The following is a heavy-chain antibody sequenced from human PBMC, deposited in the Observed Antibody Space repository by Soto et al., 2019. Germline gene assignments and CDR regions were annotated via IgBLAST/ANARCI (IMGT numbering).Heavy chain of an antibody. D-gene: IGHD3-16*01. CDR2: ISGSGDSI. J-gene: IGHJ4*02. V-gene: IGHV3-23*01. CDR1: GFTFSSYA. CDR3: AKRALGFSYYFDY. Sequence: PGGSLGLSCAASGFTFSSYAMSWVRQAPGKGLEWVSAISGSGDSIYYADSVKGRFTISRDNSQNTLYLQMNSLRAEDTAVYYCAKRALGFSYYFDYWGQGTLVTVSS.